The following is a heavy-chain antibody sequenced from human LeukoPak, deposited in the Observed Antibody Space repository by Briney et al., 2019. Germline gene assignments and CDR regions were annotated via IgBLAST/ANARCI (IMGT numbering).Heavy chain of an antibody. CDR3: ARDGVAGRGYFDY. CDR1: GGSISSSNW. D-gene: IGHD6-19*01. CDR2: IYHSGST. V-gene: IGHV4-4*02. J-gene: IGHJ4*02. Sequence: SGTLSLTCAVSGGSISSSNWWSWVRPPPGKGLEWIGEIYHSGSTNYNPSLKSRVTISVDKSKNQFSLKLSSVTAADTAVYYCARDGVAGRGYFDYWGQGTLVTVSS.